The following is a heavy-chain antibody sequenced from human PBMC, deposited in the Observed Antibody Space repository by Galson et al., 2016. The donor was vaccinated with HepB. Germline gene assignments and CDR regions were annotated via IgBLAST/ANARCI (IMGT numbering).Heavy chain of an antibody. D-gene: IGHD2-15*01. CDR1: GFPFNTYA. CDR2: VSGHAGST. Sequence: SLRLSCAASGFPFNTYAMTWVRQAPGKGLEWVSGVSGHAGSTYYADSVKGRFAISRDNFKNTLYLQTNSLRADDTAVYYCARANIIMVTLGVFLDTWGQGTLVTVSS. CDR3: ARANIIMVTLGVFLDT. V-gene: IGHV3-23*01. J-gene: IGHJ1*01.